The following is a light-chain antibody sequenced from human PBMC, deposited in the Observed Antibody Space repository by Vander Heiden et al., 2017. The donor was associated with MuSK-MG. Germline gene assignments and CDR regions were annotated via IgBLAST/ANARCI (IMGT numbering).Light chain of an antibody. CDR1: QSISSY. CDR3: LQSYTTFFT. V-gene: IGKV1-39*01. CDR2: AAS. J-gene: IGKJ3*01. Sequence: DIQMTQSPSSLSASVGDRVTITCRASQSISSYLNWYQQKPVKAPKLLIYAASSLQSGVPSRFSASASGTDFTLTMISLQPEDIATYYCLQSYTTFFTFGHGTKVDIK.